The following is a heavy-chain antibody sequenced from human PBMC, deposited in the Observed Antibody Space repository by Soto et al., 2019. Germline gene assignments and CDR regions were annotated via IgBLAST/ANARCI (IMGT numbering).Heavy chain of an antibody. CDR3: ARGQRFSDGSDP. D-gene: IGHD3-10*01. J-gene: IGHJ5*02. Sequence: TSETLSLTCSVSGGTISSYYWTWIRQPAGKGLEWVGRIYSSGNTKYNPYLQSRVTMSLDTSSNQCTRRLTSVTAADPAVYYCARGQRFSDGSDPWGQETLATVSS. V-gene: IGHV4-4*07. CDR2: IYSSGNT. CDR1: GGTISSYY.